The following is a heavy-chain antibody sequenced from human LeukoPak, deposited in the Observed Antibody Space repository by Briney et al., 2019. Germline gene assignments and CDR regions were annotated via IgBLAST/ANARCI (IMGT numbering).Heavy chain of an antibody. J-gene: IGHJ4*02. Sequence: SETLSLTCTVSGGSISSNNYYWGWIRQPPGKGLEWIGSLYYSGSAYYNPSLKSRVTISVDASKNQFSLKLSSVTAADTAVYYCARGLELGSFDYWGQGTLVTVSS. V-gene: IGHV4-39*07. CDR2: LYYSGSA. CDR3: ARGLELGSFDY. D-gene: IGHD1-7*01. CDR1: GGSISSNNYY.